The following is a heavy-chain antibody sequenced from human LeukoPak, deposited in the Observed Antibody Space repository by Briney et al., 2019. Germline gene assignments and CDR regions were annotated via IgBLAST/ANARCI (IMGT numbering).Heavy chain of an antibody. CDR1: GFMVSDYY. CDR2: ISDGDDTI. D-gene: IGHD2-21*01. Sequence: GGSLRLSCVASGFMVSDYYMNWIRQAPGKGLEWISHISDGDDTIDYADSVKGRFSMSRDNAKNSLYLEVSGLRAEDTAVYYCVRGTYYSGSGLGSWFDPWGQGTPVTVSS. CDR3: VRGTYYSGSGLGSWFDP. V-gene: IGHV3-11*01. J-gene: IGHJ5*02.